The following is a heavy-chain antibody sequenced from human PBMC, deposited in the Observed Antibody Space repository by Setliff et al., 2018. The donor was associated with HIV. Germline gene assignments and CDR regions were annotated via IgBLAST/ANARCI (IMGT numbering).Heavy chain of an antibody. CDR2: ISIGSGGAI. J-gene: IGHJ6*02. CDR1: GFTFRNYK. V-gene: IGHV3-48*03. CDR3: ARDYLYYNLYNGSPVYGMDV. Sequence: PGGSLRLSCAASGFTFRNYKFNWVRQAPGRGLEWVSSISIGSGGAIDYADSVQGRFTISRDNSKNSLYQQMNSLRVEDTAVYYCARDYLYYNLYNGSPVYGMDVWGQGTTVTVSS. D-gene: IGHD3-3*01.